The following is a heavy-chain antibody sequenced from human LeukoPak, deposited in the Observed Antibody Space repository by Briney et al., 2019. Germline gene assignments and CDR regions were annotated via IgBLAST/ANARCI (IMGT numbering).Heavy chain of an antibody. J-gene: IGHJ4*02. CDR1: GGSISSSNW. Sequence: SGTLSLTCAVSGGSISSSNWWSWVRQPPGKGLEWIGEIYHSGSTDYNPSLKSRVTISVDKSKNQFSLKLSSVTAADTAVYYCARLGPYSSSWYGRDYWGQGTLVTVSS. D-gene: IGHD6-13*01. V-gene: IGHV4-4*02. CDR3: ARLGPYSSSWYGRDY. CDR2: IYHSGST.